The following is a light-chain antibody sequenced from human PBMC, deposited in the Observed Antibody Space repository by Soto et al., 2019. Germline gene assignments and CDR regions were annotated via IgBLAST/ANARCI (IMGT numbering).Light chain of an antibody. Sequence: EIVMTPSPATLSVSPWERATLSWSASQSVSSNLAWYQQKPGQAPRLLIYGASTRATGLPARFSGSGSGTDFTLTISSLQSEDFAVYYCQQYNTWPPITFGQGTRLEIK. CDR2: GAS. CDR1: QSVSSN. CDR3: QQYNTWPPIT. J-gene: IGKJ5*01. V-gene: IGKV3-15*01.